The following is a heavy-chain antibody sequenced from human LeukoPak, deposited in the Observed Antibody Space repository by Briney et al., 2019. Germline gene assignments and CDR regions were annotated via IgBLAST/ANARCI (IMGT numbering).Heavy chain of an antibody. J-gene: IGHJ4*02. CDR2: IYPGNSAT. Sequence: GESLKISCKGSGYSSTSYWIGWVRQMPGKGLEWMGIIYPGNSATRYSPSFQGQVTISADKSINTAYLQWSSLKASDTAMYYCARLDSSGYYYGSYWGQGTLVTVSS. CDR1: GYSSTSYW. V-gene: IGHV5-51*01. CDR3: ARLDSSGYYYGSY. D-gene: IGHD3-22*01.